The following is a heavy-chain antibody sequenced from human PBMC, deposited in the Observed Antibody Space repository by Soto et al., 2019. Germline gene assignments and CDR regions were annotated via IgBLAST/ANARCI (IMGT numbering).Heavy chain of an antibody. CDR1: GFTFSSYS. D-gene: IGHD3-9*01. Sequence: EVQLVESGGGLVQPGGSLILSCAASGFTFSSYSMNWVRQAPGKGLEWVSYISSSSSTIYYADSVKGRFTISRDNAKNSLYLQMNSLRDEDTAVYYCAKLEILTGYPALHYYYYGMDVWGQGTTVTVSS. V-gene: IGHV3-48*02. CDR3: AKLEILTGYPALHYYYYGMDV. CDR2: ISSSSSTI. J-gene: IGHJ6*02.